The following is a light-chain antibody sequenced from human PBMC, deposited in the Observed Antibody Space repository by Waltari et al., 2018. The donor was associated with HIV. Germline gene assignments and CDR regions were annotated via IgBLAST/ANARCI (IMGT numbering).Light chain of an antibody. CDR1: QSVLYSSNNKNY. CDR2: WAS. V-gene: IGKV4-1*01. CDR3: QQYYSTPLT. J-gene: IGKJ4*01. Sequence: DIVMTQSPDSLAVSLGARATTTCKSSQSVLYSSNNKNYLAWYQQKPGQPPKLLIYWASTRESGGPDRFSGSGSGTDFTLTISSLQAEDVAVYYCQQYYSTPLTFGGGTKVEIK.